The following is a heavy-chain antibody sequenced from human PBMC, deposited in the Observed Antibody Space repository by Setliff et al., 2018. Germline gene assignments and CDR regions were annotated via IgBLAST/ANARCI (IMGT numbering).Heavy chain of an antibody. CDR2: FDPEDGET. Sequence: ASVKVSCKVSGYTLTELSMHWVRQAPGKGLEWMGGFDPEDGETIYAQKFQGRVTMTEDTSTDTAYMELSSLRSDDTAVYYCATVAATIQGDAFDIWGQGTMVTVSS. CDR1: GYTLTELS. CDR3: ATVAATIQGDAFDI. J-gene: IGHJ3*02. D-gene: IGHD1-26*01. V-gene: IGHV1-24*01.